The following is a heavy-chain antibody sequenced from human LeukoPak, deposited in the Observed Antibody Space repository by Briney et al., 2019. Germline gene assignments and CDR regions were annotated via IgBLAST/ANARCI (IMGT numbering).Heavy chain of an antibody. Sequence: SVKVSCKASGGTFSSYAISWVRQAPGQGLEWMGGIIPIFGTANYAQKFQGRVTITADESTSTAYMELSSLRSEDTAVYYCARSSGGNYDFWSGYFDYWGQGTLVTVSS. CDR1: GGTFSSYA. V-gene: IGHV1-69*01. J-gene: IGHJ4*02. D-gene: IGHD3-3*01. CDR3: ARSSGGNYDFWSGYFDY. CDR2: IIPIFGTA.